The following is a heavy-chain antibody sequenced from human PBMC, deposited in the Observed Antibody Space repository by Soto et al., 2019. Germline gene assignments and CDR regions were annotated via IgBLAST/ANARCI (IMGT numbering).Heavy chain of an antibody. D-gene: IGHD2-15*01. CDR3: PKLNDFARSIGI. CDR2: IREDGSEK. V-gene: IGHV3-7*01. J-gene: IGHJ3*02. Sequence: EVQLVESGGGLVQPGGSLRLSCAASGFTFSRSWMNWVRQAPGMGLEWVAKIREDGSEKDYVDSVKGRFTISRVNAKNSLFLQLNSMRAEGTAVYYCPKLNDFARSIGIWGQGTMVTVSS. CDR1: GFTFSRSW.